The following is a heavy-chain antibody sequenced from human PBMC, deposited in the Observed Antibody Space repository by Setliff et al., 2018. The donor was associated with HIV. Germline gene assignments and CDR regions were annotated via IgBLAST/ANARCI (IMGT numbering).Heavy chain of an antibody. Sequence: PSETPSLTCTVSGGSISNNDYYWGWIRQAPGKGLEWIGSIYYSGSLYYSPSLKSRLTVSVDTSKNQFSLKLRSVTAADTAVYYCARVVWMAAAGTIDYYYYGMDIWGQGTTVTVSS. CDR3: ARVVWMAAAGTIDYYYYGMDI. D-gene: IGHD6-13*01. V-gene: IGHV4-39*01. CDR2: IYYSGSL. CDR1: GGSISNNDYY. J-gene: IGHJ6*02.